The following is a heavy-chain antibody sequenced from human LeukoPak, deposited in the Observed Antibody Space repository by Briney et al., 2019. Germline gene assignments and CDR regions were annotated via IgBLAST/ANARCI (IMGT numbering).Heavy chain of an antibody. Sequence: HGESLKISCKGSGYSFTSYWIGWVRQMPGKGLEWMGIIYPGDSDTRYSPSFQGQVTISADKSISTAYLQWSSLKASDTAMYYCARQRGPTYYYDSSGSPESVKDAFDIWGQGTMVTVSS. J-gene: IGHJ3*02. D-gene: IGHD3-22*01. CDR1: GYSFTSYW. CDR2: IYPGDSDT. V-gene: IGHV5-51*01. CDR3: ARQRGPTYYYDSSGSPESVKDAFDI.